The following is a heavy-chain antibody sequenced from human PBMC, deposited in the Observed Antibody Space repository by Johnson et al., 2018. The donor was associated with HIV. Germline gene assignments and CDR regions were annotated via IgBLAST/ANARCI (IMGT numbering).Heavy chain of an antibody. V-gene: IGHV3-7*05. CDR2: IKQDGSEK. D-gene: IGHD1-26*01. J-gene: IGHJ3*02. Sequence: VQLVESGGGLVQPGGSLRLSCAASGFTFSSYWMSWVRQAPGKGLEWVANIKQDGSEKYYVDSVKGRFTISRHNAKNSLYLQMNSLRAEDTAVYYCAREGYSGILVWPDAFDIWGQGTMVTVSS. CDR3: AREGYSGILVWPDAFDI. CDR1: GFTFSSYW.